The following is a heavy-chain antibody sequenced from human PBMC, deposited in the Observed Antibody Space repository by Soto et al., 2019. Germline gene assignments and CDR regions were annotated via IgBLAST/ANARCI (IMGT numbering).Heavy chain of an antibody. CDR2: INWNGGST. CDR3: ARGCSGGSCYYFDY. Sequence: EVQLVESGGGVVRPGGSLRLSCAASGFTFDDYGMSWVRQAPGKGLEWVSGINWNGGSTGYADSVKGRFTISRDNAKNSLYLQMNSRRARDTALYHCARGCSGGSCYYFDYWGQGTLVTVSS. V-gene: IGHV3-20*01. D-gene: IGHD2-15*01. J-gene: IGHJ4*02. CDR1: GFTFDDYG.